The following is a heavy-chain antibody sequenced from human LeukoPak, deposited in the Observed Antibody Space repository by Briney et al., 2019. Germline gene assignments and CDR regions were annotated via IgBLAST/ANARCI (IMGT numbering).Heavy chain of an antibody. Sequence: GGSLRLSCAVSGFTVSLNDMTWVRQAPGKGLECVSVISRDDTIFYADSVKARFTISRDNSKNTLYLQMNSLRADDTAVYYCARVDKWGQGTLVTVSS. CDR1: GFTVSLND. V-gene: IGHV3-53*01. J-gene: IGHJ4*02. CDR2: ISRDDTI. CDR3: ARVDK. D-gene: IGHD3-22*01.